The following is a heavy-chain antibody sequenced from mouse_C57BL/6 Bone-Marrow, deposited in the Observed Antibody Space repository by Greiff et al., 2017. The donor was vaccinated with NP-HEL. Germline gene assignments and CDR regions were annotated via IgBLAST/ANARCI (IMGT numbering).Heavy chain of an antibody. CDR3: ARETIMDY. CDR2: IHPNSGST. CDR1: GYTFTSYW. J-gene: IGHJ4*01. Sequence: QVHVKQPGAELVKPGASVKLSCKASGYTFTSYWMHWVKQRPGQGLEWIGMIHPNSGSTNYNEKFKSKATLTVDKSSSTAYMQLSSLTSEDSAVYYCARETIMDYWGQGTSVTVSS. V-gene: IGHV1-64*01.